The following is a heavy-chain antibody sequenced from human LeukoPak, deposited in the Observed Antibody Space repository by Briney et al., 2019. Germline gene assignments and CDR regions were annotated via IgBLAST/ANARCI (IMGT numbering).Heavy chain of an antibody. CDR2: ISTDASST. V-gene: IGHV3-74*01. J-gene: IGHJ4*02. D-gene: IGHD6-6*01. Sequence: PGGSLRLSCAASGFTFSSYWMHWVRQAPGKGLVWVSRISTDASSTTYADSVEGRFTISRDNSKNTLYVQMNRLRAEDTAVYYCAKYGQYSSSSPYYFDYWGQGTLVTVS. CDR3: AKYGQYSSSSPYYFDY. CDR1: GFTFSSYW.